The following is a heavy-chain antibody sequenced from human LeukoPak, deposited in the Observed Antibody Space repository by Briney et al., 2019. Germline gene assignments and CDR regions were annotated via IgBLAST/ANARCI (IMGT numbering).Heavy chain of an antibody. CDR3: AKDGGYCSSTSCYADAFDI. D-gene: IGHD2-2*01. Sequence: GGSLRLSCAASGFTVSSNYMSWVRQAPGKGLGWVSVIYSGGSTYYADSVKGRFTISRDNSKNTLYLQMNSLRAEDTAVYYCAKDGGYCSSTSCYADAFDIWGQGTMVTVSS. V-gene: IGHV3-53*01. CDR2: IYSGGST. J-gene: IGHJ3*02. CDR1: GFTVSSNY.